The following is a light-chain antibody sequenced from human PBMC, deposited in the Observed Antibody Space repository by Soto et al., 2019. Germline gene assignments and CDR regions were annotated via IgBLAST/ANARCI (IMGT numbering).Light chain of an antibody. V-gene: IGLV2-14*03. Sequence: QSVLTQPASVSGSPGQSSAISCTGTSSDVGAYNFVSWYQHQPGKAPQLMIFDVSNRPSGVSDRFSGSKAGNTASLTISGLQAEDEADYYCTSYTTSGTYVFGIGTKVTVL. CDR3: TSYTTSGTYV. J-gene: IGLJ1*01. CDR2: DVS. CDR1: SSDVGAYNF.